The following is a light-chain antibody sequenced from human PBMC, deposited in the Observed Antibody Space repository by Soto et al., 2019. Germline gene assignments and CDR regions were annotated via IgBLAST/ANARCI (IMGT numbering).Light chain of an antibody. CDR3: QQYKSYWT. V-gene: IGKV1-5*01. CDR1: QRISTW. CDR2: DAS. Sequence: DIQMTQSPSALSAYVGGGATISCRASQRISTWLAWYQQKPGKAPKLLISDASSLETGVPSRFSGSGSGTEFTLTINSLQPDDFAADTCQQYKSYWTYGQGTKV. J-gene: IGKJ1*01.